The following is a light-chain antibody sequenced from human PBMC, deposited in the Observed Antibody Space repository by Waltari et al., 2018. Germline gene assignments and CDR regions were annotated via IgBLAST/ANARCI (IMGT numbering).Light chain of an antibody. V-gene: IGLV1-44*01. Sequence: QSVLTQPPSASGTPGQRVTISCSGSLSNIESNTVNWYRQLPGTAPKLLIYGDKQRPSGVRGLVAVAESGTSASLAISGLQSADEADYYCAGWDDSLNGPVFGGGTKLTVL. J-gene: IGLJ3*02. CDR1: LSNIESNT. CDR2: GDK. CDR3: AGWDDSLNGPV.